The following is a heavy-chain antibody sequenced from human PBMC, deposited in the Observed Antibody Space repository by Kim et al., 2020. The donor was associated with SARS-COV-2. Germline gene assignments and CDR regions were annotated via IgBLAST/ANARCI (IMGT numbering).Heavy chain of an antibody. Sequence: SETLSLTCTVSGGSISSYYWSWIRQPPGKGLEWIGYIYYSGSTNYNPSLKSRVTISVDTSKNQFSLKLSSVTAADTAVYYCARDGASAGYGMDVWGQGTTVTVSS. J-gene: IGHJ6*02. V-gene: IGHV4-59*13. CDR2: IYYSGST. CDR3: ARDGASAGYGMDV. CDR1: GGSISSYY. D-gene: IGHD3-16*01.